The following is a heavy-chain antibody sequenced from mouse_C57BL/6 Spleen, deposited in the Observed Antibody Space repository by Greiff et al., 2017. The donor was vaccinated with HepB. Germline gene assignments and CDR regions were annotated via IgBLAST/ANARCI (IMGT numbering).Heavy chain of an antibody. Sequence: QVQLQQPGAELVKPGASVKLSCKASGYTFTSYWMHWVKQRPGQGLEWIGMIHPNSGSTNYNEKFKSKATLTVDKSSSTAYMQLSSLTSEDSAVYYCARSRDGDWYFDVWGTGTTVTVSS. CDR3: ARSRDGDWYFDV. J-gene: IGHJ1*03. CDR2: IHPNSGST. V-gene: IGHV1-64*01. D-gene: IGHD1-1*01. CDR1: GYTFTSYW.